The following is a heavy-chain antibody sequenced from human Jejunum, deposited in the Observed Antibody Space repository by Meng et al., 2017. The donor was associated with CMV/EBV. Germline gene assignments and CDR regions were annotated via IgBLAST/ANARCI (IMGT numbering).Heavy chain of an antibody. CDR2: YSPPESS. CDR3: VRGRCSRTSCYKGAFDF. J-gene: IGHJ4*02. D-gene: IGHD2-2*02. Sequence: SYSNLTCWSRVRQPPGQCLGCLGEYSPPESSHYTPSLKSPLTISVDRSNNLFSLKLTSVTAADTAVYYCVRGRCSRTSCYKGAFDFWSQGTLVTVSS. CDR1: SYSNLTC. V-gene: IGHV4-4*02.